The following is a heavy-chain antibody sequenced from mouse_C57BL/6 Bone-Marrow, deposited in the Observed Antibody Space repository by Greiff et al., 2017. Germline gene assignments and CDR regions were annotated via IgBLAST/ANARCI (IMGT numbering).Heavy chain of an antibody. CDR3: ARTITTVVAHWYFDV. Sequence: EVQLQQSGPVLVKPGPSVKISCKASGFTFTDYYMHWVKQSHGQSLEWIGLVYPYTGGPSYNQKFKGKAPLTVDTSSSTADMELNSLTSDDSVVYYCARTITTVVAHWYFDVWGTGTTVTVSS. D-gene: IGHD1-1*01. J-gene: IGHJ1*03. V-gene: IGHV1-36*01. CDR2: VYPYTGGP. CDR1: GFTFTDYY.